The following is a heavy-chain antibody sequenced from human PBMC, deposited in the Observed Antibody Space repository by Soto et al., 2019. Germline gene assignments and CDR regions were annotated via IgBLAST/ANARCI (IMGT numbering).Heavy chain of an antibody. D-gene: IGHD6-13*01. J-gene: IGHJ6*02. CDR2: IYYSGST. V-gene: IGHV4-59*01. CDR3: ARAYSSSWTIWDYYCCMDV. CDR1: GGSISSYY. Sequence: SEALSLTCTVSGGSISSYYWSWIRQPPGKGLEWIGYIYYSGSTNYNPSLKSRVTISVDTSKNQFSLKLSSVTAADTAVYYCARAYSSSWTIWDYYCCMDVCGPGPTVTVS.